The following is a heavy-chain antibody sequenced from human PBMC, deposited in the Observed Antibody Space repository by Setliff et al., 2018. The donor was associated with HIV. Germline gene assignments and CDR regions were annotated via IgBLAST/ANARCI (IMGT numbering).Heavy chain of an antibody. D-gene: IGHD6-19*01. J-gene: IGHJ4*02. CDR3: ASGREAVAGALHFDY. V-gene: IGHV4-34*01. CDR2: FNHGRST. CDR1: GGSLSGYY. Sequence: SETLSLTCAVYGGSLSGYYWSWIRQPPGKGLEWIGEFNHGRSTNNNPSLKSRVTISVDTSKNQFSLKLNSVTAADTAVYYCASGREAVAGALHFDYWGQGPLVTVSS.